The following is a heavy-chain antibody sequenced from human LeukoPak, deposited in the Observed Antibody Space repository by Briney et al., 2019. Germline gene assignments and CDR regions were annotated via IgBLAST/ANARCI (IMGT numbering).Heavy chain of an antibody. CDR2: ISGSGGST. CDR1: GFTFSSYA. Sequence: GGSLRLSRAASGFTFSSYAMSWVRQAPGKGLEWVSAISGSGGSTYYADSVKGRFTISRDNSKNTLYLQMNSLRAEDTAVYYCAKRPSYSYGYYWGQGTLVTVAS. D-gene: IGHD5-18*01. V-gene: IGHV3-23*01. CDR3: AKRPSYSYGYY. J-gene: IGHJ4*02.